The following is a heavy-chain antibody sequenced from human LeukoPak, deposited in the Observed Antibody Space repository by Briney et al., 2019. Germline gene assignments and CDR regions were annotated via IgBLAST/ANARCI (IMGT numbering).Heavy chain of an antibody. Sequence: ASVKVSCKASGYTFTIYGISWVRQAPGQGLEWMGWISAYNWNTNYAQKLQGRVTMTTDTSTSTAYMELRSLRSDDTAVYYCARGFGATAGEEPDITVTSADYWGQGTLVTVSS. J-gene: IGHJ4*02. D-gene: IGHD4-17*01. CDR1: GYTFTIYG. CDR3: ARGFGATAGEEPDITVTSADY. CDR2: ISAYNWNT. V-gene: IGHV1-18*01.